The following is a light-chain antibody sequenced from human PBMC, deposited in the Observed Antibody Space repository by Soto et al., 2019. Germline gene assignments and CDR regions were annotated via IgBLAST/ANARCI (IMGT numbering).Light chain of an antibody. V-gene: IGLV2-14*01. CDR2: DVS. Sequence: QSALTQPASVSGSPGQSITISCTGTSSDFGTYNSVSWYQQHPGKAPKVMIYDVSNRPSGVSNRFSGSKSGNTASLTISGLQAEDEADYYCRSYTISGNYVFGTGTQLTVL. CDR1: SSDFGTYNS. J-gene: IGLJ1*01. CDR3: RSYTISGNYV.